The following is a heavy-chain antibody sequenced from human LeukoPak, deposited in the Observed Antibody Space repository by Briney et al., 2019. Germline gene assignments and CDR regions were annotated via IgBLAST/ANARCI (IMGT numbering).Heavy chain of an antibody. Sequence: TGGSLRLSCAASGFTFSDYYMSWIRQAPGKGLEWVSYISSSGSTIYYADSVKGRFTISRDNAENSLYLQMNSLRAEDTAVYYCARAQWLAPYYFDYWGQGTLVTVSS. CDR2: ISSSGSTI. CDR1: GFTFSDYY. CDR3: ARAQWLAPYYFDY. J-gene: IGHJ4*02. V-gene: IGHV3-11*04. D-gene: IGHD6-19*01.